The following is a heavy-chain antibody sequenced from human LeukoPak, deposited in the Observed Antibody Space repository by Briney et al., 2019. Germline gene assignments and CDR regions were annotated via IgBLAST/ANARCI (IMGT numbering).Heavy chain of an antibody. CDR3: ARRERRTYGSGSYHLYYYYYMDV. CDR2: ISSSSSYI. V-gene: IGHV3-21*01. D-gene: IGHD3-10*01. CDR1: GFTFSSYS. J-gene: IGHJ6*03. Sequence: GGSLRLSCAASGFTFSSYSMNWVRQAPGKGLEWVSSISSSSSYIYYADSVKGRFTISRDNAKNSLYLQMNSLRAEDTAVYYCARRERRTYGSGSYHLYYYYYMDVWGKGTTVTVSS.